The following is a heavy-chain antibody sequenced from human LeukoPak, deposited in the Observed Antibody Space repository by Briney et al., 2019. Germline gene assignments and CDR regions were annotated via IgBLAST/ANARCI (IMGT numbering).Heavy chain of an antibody. CDR1: GFTFSIYS. J-gene: IGHJ6*03. CDR2: ISSSSSTI. CDR3: ARELLIGGYCSSTSCPYYYMDV. Sequence: GGSLRLSCAASGFTFSIYSMNWVRQAPGKGLEWVSYISSSSSTIYYADSVKGRFTISGDNAKNSLYLQMNSLRAEDTAVYYCARELLIGGYCSSTSCPYYYMDVWGKGTTVTVSS. D-gene: IGHD2-2*01. V-gene: IGHV3-48*01.